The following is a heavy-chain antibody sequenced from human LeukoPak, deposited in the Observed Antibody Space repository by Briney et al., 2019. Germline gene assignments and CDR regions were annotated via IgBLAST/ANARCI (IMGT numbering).Heavy chain of an antibody. CDR1: GGPFSGYY. CDR2: ISRGGNT. V-gene: IGHV4-34*01. CDR3: ARGRQFLGVDFNYYHLDV. D-gene: IGHD3-16*01. Sequence: SETLSLTCAVYGGPFSGYYWNWIRQSPGKGLEWIGEISRGGNTKYSSSFTSRVSISLDMSKNQFSLRLTSVTAADTALYYCARGRQFLGVDFNYYHLDVWGKGTTVTISS. J-gene: IGHJ6*03.